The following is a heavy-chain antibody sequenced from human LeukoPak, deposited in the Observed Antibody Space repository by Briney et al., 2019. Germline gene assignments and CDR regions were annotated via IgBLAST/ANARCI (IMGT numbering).Heavy chain of an antibody. CDR3: AKVRDWDWGADY. CDR2: ISGDGGST. D-gene: IGHD3/OR15-3a*01. V-gene: IGHV3-43*02. Sequence: GGSLRLSCAASGFTFDDYAMHWVRHAPGKGLEWVFLISGDGGSTYYADSVKGRFTISRDNSKNSLYLQMNSLRTEDTALYYCAKVRDWDWGADYWGQGTLVTVSS. CDR1: GFTFDDYA. J-gene: IGHJ4*02.